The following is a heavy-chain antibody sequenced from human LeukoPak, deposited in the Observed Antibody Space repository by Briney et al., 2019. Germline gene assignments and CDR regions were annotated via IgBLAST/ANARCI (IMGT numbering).Heavy chain of an antibody. CDR3: ARADIVVVPAAYDY. CDR2: INPNSDGT. Sequence: ASVKVSCKASGYTFSGYYMHWVRQAPGQGLEWMGWINPNSDGTNYAQKFQGRVTMTRDTSISTAYMELSRLRSDDTAVYYCARADIVVVPAAYDYWGQGTLVTVSS. V-gene: IGHV1-2*02. CDR1: GYTFSGYY. J-gene: IGHJ4*02. D-gene: IGHD2-2*01.